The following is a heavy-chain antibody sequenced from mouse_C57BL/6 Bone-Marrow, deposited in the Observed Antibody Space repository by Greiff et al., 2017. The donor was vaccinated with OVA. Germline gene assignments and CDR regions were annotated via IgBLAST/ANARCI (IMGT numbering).Heavy chain of an antibody. CDR2: SRNKADDYTT. CDR3: ARDGGGTRFAY. J-gene: IGHJ3*01. CDR1: GFTFSDFY. Sequence: EVKLMESGGGLVQPGRSLRLSCATSGFTFSDFYMEWVRQAPGKGLEWIAASRNKADDYTTEYSASVKGRFIVTRDTSQSILYLQMNALRAEDTAIDYCARDGGGTRFAYWGQGTIVTVSA. D-gene: IGHD4-1*01. V-gene: IGHV7-1*01.